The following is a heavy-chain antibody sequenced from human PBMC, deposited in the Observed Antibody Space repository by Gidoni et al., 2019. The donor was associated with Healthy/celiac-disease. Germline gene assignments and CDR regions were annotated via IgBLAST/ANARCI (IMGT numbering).Heavy chain of an antibody. Sequence: QVQLQQWGAGLLQPSATLSLTCAVYGGSFSGYYWSWIRQPPGKGLEWIGEINHSGSTNYNPSLKSRVTISVDTSKNQFSLKLSAVTAADTAVYYCARGLWSGYYRRYNWFDPWGQGTLVTVSS. J-gene: IGHJ5*02. CDR1: GGSFSGYY. V-gene: IGHV4-34*01. D-gene: IGHD3-3*01. CDR3: ARGLWSGYYRRYNWFDP. CDR2: INHSGST.